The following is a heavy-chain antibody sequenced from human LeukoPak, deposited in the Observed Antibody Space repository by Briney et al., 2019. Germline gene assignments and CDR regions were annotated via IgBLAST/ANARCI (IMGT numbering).Heavy chain of an antibody. Sequence: PGGSLRISCAASGFTFSSYAMIWVRQDPGKGLEWVSGLSGGGDNTYYADSVKGRFTISRDNSKNTLYVQVNSLGTEDTAAYYCAKGSYYDSSGSFYFDYWGQGTLVTVSS. CDR2: LSGGGDNT. CDR1: GFTFSSYA. J-gene: IGHJ4*02. V-gene: IGHV3-23*01. CDR3: AKGSYYDSSGSFYFDY. D-gene: IGHD3-22*01.